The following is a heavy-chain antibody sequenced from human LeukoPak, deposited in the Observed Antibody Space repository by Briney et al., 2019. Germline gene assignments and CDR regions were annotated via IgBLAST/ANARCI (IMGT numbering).Heavy chain of an antibody. V-gene: IGHV4-38-2*02. CDR2: IYHSGST. CDR1: GYSISSGYY. Sequence: SETLSLTCTVSGYSISSGYYWGWIRRPPGKGLEWIGSIYHSGSTYYNPSLKSRVTISVDTSKNQFSLKLSSVTAADTAVYYCARDRYYDSSGYTRYWGQGTLVTVSS. J-gene: IGHJ4*02. CDR3: ARDRYYDSSGYTRY. D-gene: IGHD3-22*01.